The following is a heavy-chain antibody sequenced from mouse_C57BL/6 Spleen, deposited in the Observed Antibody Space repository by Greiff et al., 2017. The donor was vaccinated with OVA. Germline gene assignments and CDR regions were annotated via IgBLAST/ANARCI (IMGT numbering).Heavy chain of an antibody. V-gene: IGHV1-62-2*01. CDR1: GYTFTEYT. J-gene: IGHJ2*01. Sequence: VKLQESGAELVKPGASVKLSCKASGYTFTEYTIHWVKQRSGQGLEWIGWFYPGSGSIKYNEKFKDKATLTADKSSSTVYMELSRLTSEDPAVYFCARHEELFYYFDSWGQGTTLTVSS. CDR3: ARHEELFYYFDS. CDR2: FYPGSGSI.